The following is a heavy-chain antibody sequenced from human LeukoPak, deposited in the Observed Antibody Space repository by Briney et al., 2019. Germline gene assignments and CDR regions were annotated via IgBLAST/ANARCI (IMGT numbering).Heavy chain of an antibody. Sequence: GGSLRLSCAASGFTFSSYWMSWVRQAPGKGLEWVANIKQDGSEKYYVDSVKGRSTISRDNAKNSLYLQMNSLRAEDTAVYYCARDLMNYDFWSGPSRGHWFDPWGQGTLVTVSS. CDR2: IKQDGSEK. D-gene: IGHD3-3*01. CDR1: GFTFSSYW. CDR3: ARDLMNYDFWSGPSRGHWFDP. V-gene: IGHV3-7*01. J-gene: IGHJ5*02.